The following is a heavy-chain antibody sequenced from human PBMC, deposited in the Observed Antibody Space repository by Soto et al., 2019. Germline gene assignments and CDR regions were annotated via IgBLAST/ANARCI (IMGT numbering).Heavy chain of an antibody. J-gene: IGHJ4*02. CDR2: IWFDGSNR. V-gene: IGHV3-33*01. CDR1: GFTFNRYG. Sequence: QVQLVESGGGVVQPGRSLRLSCAASGFTFNRYGMHWVRQAPGKGLEWVAVIWFDGSNRDYAHSVKGRFTISRDNSKNTLYLQMNSLRAEDTAVYYCARDVFSQGSYYFDYWGQGTLVTVSS. CDR3: ARDVFSQGSYYFDY.